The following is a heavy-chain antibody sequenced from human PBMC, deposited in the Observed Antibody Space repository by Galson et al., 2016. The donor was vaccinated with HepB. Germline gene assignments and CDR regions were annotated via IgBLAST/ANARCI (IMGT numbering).Heavy chain of an antibody. V-gene: IGHV3-11*04. CDR1: GFTFGDFY. CDR2: ISAHSNSI. CDR3: ARGYSGASTY. Sequence: LRLSCAASGFTFGDFYMSWIRQAPGKGLEFVAYISAHSNSIYYADSVQGRFTVSRDNAQNSLYLRMNSLRVDDTAVHFCARGYSGASTYWGQGTLVAVSS. D-gene: IGHD4-11*01. J-gene: IGHJ4*02.